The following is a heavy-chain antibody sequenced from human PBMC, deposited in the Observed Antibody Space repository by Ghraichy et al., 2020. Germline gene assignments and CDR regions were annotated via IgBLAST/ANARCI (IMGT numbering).Heavy chain of an antibody. V-gene: IGHV3-23*01. CDR1: GFTFSTYA. D-gene: IGHD6-19*01. J-gene: IGHJ4*02. CDR3: AKDGPNMSTGWRYDY. CDR2: ITGSGGSI. Sequence: GGSLRLSCAASGFTFSTYAMSWVRQAPGKGLEWVSVITGSGGSIYYADSVKGRFTISRDNSKNTLYLQMNSLRAEDTAVYYCAKDGPNMSTGWRYDYWGQGTLVTVSS.